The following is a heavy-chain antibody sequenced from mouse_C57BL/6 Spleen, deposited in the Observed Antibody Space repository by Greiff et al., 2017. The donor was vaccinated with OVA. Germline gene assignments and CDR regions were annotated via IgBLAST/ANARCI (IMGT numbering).Heavy chain of an antibody. CDR2: ISSGGSYT. Sequence: EVQLVESGGDLVKPGGSLKLSCAASGFTFSSYGMSWVRQTPDKRLEWVATISSGGSYTYYPDSVKGRFTISRDNAKNTLYLQMSSLKSEDTAMYYCARAYYSNPYWYFDVWGTGTTVTVSS. J-gene: IGHJ1*03. CDR3: ARAYYSNPYWYFDV. V-gene: IGHV5-6*01. D-gene: IGHD2-5*01. CDR1: GFTFSSYG.